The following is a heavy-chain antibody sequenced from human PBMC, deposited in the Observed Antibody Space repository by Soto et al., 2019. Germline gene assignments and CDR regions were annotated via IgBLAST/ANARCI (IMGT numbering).Heavy chain of an antibody. CDR3: ARHHSCSWYPYYFDY. CDR1: GGSISSGGYY. CDR2: IYYSGST. D-gene: IGHD6-13*01. Sequence: SETLSLTCTVSGGSISSGGYYWNWIRQHPGKGLEWIGYIYYSGSTSYNPSLKSRVTISVDTSKNQFSLKLSSVTAADTAVYYCARHHSCSWYPYYFDYWGQGTLVTVPS. J-gene: IGHJ4*02. V-gene: IGHV4-31*03.